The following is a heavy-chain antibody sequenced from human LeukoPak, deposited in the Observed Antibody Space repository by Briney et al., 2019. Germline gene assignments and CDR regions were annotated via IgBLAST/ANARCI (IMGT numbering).Heavy chain of an antibody. CDR3: ARAGNFVVTPSPDAFDI. CDR2: INPNSGGT. Sequence: ASVKVSCKASGYTFTGYYMHWVRQAPGQGLEWMGCINPNSGGTNYAQEFQGRVTMTRDTSISTAYMELSRLRSDDTAVYYCARAGNFVVTPSPDAFDIWGQGTMVTVSS. V-gene: IGHV1-2*02. J-gene: IGHJ3*02. D-gene: IGHD2-21*01. CDR1: GYTFTGYY.